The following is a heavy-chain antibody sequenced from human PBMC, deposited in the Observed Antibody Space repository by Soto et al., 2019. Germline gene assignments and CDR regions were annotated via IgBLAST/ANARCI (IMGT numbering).Heavy chain of an antibody. CDR3: ARVRNGDWYFDY. Sequence: EVQLVESGGALVQPGGSLRLSCAASGFTFNSYWMLWVRQAPGKGLVWVSRINTDGSTTSYADSVKGRFTISRDNAKNTLYLQMNSLRAEDTAVYYCARVRNGDWYFDYWGQGTLVTISS. J-gene: IGHJ4*02. D-gene: IGHD4-17*01. CDR1: GFTFNSYW. CDR2: INTDGSTT. V-gene: IGHV3-74*01.